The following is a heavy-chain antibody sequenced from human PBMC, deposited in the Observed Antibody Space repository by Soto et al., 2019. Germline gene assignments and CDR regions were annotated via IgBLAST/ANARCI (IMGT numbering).Heavy chain of an antibody. D-gene: IGHD1-20*01. CDR1: GGSFSCYY. CDR3: ARVGMAVYYYYGMDV. CDR2: INHSGST. V-gene: IGHV4-34*01. Sequence: SETLSLTCAVYGGSFSCYYWIWIRQPPGKGLEWIGEINHSGSTNYNPSLKSRVTISVDTSKNQFSLKLSSVTAADTAVYYCARVGMAVYYYYGMDVWGQGTTVTVSS. J-gene: IGHJ6*02.